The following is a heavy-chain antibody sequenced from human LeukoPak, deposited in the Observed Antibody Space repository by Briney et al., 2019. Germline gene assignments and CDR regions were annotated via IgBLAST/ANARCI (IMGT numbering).Heavy chain of an antibody. CDR1: GFTFSAYA. CDR3: ARGPGPIAGAKNPFDI. D-gene: IGHD1-26*01. J-gene: IGHJ3*02. V-gene: IGHV3-30*01. Sequence: GGSLRLSCAASGFTFSAYAMHWVRQAPGKGLEWVAVISYDGSNKYYADSVKGRFTISGDKSEDTLYLQMKSLRPEDTAVYYCARGPGPIAGAKNPFDIWGQGTMVTVSS. CDR2: ISYDGSNK.